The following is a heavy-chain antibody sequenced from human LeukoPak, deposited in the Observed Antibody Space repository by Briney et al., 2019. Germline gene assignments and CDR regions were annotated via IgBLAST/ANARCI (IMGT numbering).Heavy chain of an antibody. J-gene: IGHJ4*02. Sequence: GGSLRLSCAASGFTFSSYAMSWVRQAPGKGLEWVSVIYKDGSTYYADSVKGRFTISRDNSKNTVYLQMNSLRAEDTAVYYCARGYCSGRSCYMWYSDYWGQGTLVTVSS. V-gene: IGHV3-53*01. CDR1: GFTFSSYA. D-gene: IGHD2-15*01. CDR3: ARGYCSGRSCYMWYSDY. CDR2: IYKDGST.